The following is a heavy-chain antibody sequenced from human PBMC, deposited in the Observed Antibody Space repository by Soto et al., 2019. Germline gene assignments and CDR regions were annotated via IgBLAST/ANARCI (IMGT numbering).Heavy chain of an antibody. V-gene: IGHV3-48*01. CDR1: GFTFSTYN. CDR2: ISDSSSTI. J-gene: IGHJ4*02. Sequence: PGGSLGLSCAASGFTFSTYNMNWVRQAPGKGLEWVSYISDSSSTIHYADSVKGRFTISRDNAKNSLYLQMNSLRAEDTAVYYCARDDYPYYDDSSGYHFDYWGQGALVTVSS. CDR3: ARDDYPYYDDSSGYHFDY. D-gene: IGHD3-22*01.